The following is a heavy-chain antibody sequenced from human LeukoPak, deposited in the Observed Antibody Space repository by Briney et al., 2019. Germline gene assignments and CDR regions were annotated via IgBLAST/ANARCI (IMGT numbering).Heavy chain of an antibody. CDR2: ITYDGSNK. J-gene: IGHJ3*01. Sequence: GGSLRLSCAASGFTFSSYAMHWVRQAPGKGLEWVGVITYDGSNKYYADSVKGRFTVSRDGDKNTLYLEMNSLRAEDTAVYYCARIKSAYSRGDAFDVWGQGTMVTVSA. CDR1: GFTFSSYA. V-gene: IGHV3-30*04. CDR3: ARIKSAYSRGDAFDV. D-gene: IGHD2-21*01.